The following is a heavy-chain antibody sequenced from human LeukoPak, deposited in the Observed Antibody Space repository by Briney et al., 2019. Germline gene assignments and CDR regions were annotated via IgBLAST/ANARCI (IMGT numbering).Heavy chain of an antibody. CDR3: AKGHGDYLDY. CDR2: ISGSGGST. V-gene: IGHV3-23*01. J-gene: IGHJ4*02. CDR1: GFIFNDYY. D-gene: IGHD4-17*01. Sequence: GGSLRLSCVGSGFIFNDYYMSWTRQAPGKGLEWVSAISGSGGSTYYADSVKGRFTISRDNSKNTLYLQMNSLRAEDTAVYYCAKGHGDYLDYWGQGTLVTVSS.